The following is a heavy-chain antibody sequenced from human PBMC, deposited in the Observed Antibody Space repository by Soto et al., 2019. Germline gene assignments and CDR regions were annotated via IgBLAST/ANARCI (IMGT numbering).Heavy chain of an antibody. J-gene: IGHJ3*02. V-gene: IGHV5-51*01. Sequence: GESLKISCKGSGYSFTNYWIGWVRQMPGEGLEWMGLIYPGDSDTRYSPSFQGQVTISADKSINTAYLQWSSLKAADTAMYYCARRSTMARGVLPHALAIWGQGTVVTVSS. CDR3: ARRSTMARGVLPHALAI. D-gene: IGHD3-10*01. CDR1: GYSFTNYW. CDR2: IYPGDSDT.